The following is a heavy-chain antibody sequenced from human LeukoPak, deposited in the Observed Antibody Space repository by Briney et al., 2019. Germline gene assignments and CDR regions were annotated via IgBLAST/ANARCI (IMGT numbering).Heavy chain of an antibody. CDR2: IYHSGST. CDR1: GGSISSGGYS. Sequence: SETLSLTCAVSGGSISSGGYSWSWIRQPPGKGLEWIGYIYHSGSTYYNPSLKSRVTISVDRSKNQFSLKLSSVTAADTAVYYCARKSRPKGWFDPWGQGTLVTVSS. D-gene: IGHD6-13*01. J-gene: IGHJ5*02. CDR3: ARKSRPKGWFDP. V-gene: IGHV4-30-2*01.